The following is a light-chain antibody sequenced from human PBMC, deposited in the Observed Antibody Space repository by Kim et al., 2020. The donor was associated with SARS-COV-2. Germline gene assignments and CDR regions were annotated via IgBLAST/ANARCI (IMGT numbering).Light chain of an antibody. V-gene: IGKV3-20*01. CDR3: QQYDNSPYT. CDR2: GTS. Sequence: PGERATLSCRASQSVTSNNLAWFQQKPGQAPGLLIYGTSSRATGIPDRFSGSGSGTDFTLTISRLEPGDFAVYYCQQYDNSPYTFGQGTKLEI. J-gene: IGKJ2*01. CDR1: QSVTSNN.